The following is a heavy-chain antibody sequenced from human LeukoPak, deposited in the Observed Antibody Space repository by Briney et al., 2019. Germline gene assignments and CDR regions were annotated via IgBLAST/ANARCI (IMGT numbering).Heavy chain of an antibody. J-gene: IGHJ4*02. V-gene: IGHV3-48*01. CDR3: ARGSGSYYNPNALGY. CDR2: ISSSSSTI. CDR1: GFTFSSYG. Sequence: GGSLRLSCAASGFTFSSYGIHWVRQAPGKGLEWVSYISSSSSTIYYADSVKGRFTISRDNAKNSLYLQMNSLRAEDTAVYYCARGSGSYYNPNALGYWGQGTLVTVSS. D-gene: IGHD3-10*01.